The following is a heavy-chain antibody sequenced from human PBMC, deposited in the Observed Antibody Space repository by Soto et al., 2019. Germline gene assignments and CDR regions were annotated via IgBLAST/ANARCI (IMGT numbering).Heavy chain of an antibody. CDR2: INTDGSTT. V-gene: IGHV3-74*01. Sequence: EVQLVESGGGLVQPGGSLRLSCAASGFTFSNYWMHWVRQAPGKGPVWVSRINTDGSTTNYADSVKGRFTISRDNAENTLYLQTNSLGAEDTAVYYCARDLGGYASHWGQGTLVTVSS. CDR1: GFTFSNYW. D-gene: IGHD3-16*01. J-gene: IGHJ4*02. CDR3: ARDLGGYASH.